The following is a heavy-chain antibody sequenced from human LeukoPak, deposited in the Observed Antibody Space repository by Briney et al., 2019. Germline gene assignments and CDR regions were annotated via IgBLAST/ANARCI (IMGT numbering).Heavy chain of an antibody. CDR1: GFTFSSYA. V-gene: IGHV3-23*01. CDR3: AKDMGVTIFGVVIIRDYFDY. D-gene: IGHD3-3*01. CDR2: ISGSGGST. J-gene: IGHJ4*02. Sequence: GGSLRLSCAASGFTFSSYAMSWVRQAPGKGLEWVSAISGSGGSTYYADSVKGRFTISRDNSKDTLYLQMNSLRAEDTAVYYCAKDMGVTIFGVVIIRDYFDYWGQGTLVTVSS.